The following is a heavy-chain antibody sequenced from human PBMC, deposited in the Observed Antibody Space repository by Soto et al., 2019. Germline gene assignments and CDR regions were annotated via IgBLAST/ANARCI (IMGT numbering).Heavy chain of an antibody. J-gene: IGHJ4*02. CDR3: ARSDYDFWSGYGY. CDR1: GGSLSSYY. CDR2: IYYSGST. Sequence: SETLSLTCTVSGGSLSSYYWSWIRQPPGKGLEWIGYIYYSGSTNYNPSLKSRVTISVDTSKNQFSLNLSSVTAADTAVYYCARSDYDFWSGYGYWGQGTRVTVSS. D-gene: IGHD3-3*01. V-gene: IGHV4-59*01.